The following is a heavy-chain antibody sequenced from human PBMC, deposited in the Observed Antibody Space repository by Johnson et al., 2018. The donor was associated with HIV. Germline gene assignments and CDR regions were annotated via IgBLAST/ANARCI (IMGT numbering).Heavy chain of an antibody. CDR2: ISGSGGST. J-gene: IGHJ3*02. CDR1: GFTFSSYG. V-gene: IGHV3-23*04. CDR3: ARAWVNYYDSPDAFDI. Sequence: VQLVESGGGLVQPGGSLRLSCAASGFTFSSYGMHWVRQAPGKGLEWVSAISGSGGSTYYADSVKGRFTISRDNSKNTLYLQMNSLRAEDTAVYYCARAWVNYYDSPDAFDIWGQGTMVTVSS. D-gene: IGHD3-22*01.